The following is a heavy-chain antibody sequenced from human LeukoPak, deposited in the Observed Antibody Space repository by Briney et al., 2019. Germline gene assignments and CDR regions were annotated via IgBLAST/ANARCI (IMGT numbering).Heavy chain of an antibody. J-gene: IGHJ4*02. D-gene: IGHD4-17*01. Sequence: SETLSLTCTVSGGSISSSGYFWGWIRQPPGKGLEWIGNIYYSGSTYYNPSLKSRVTISVDTSKNQFSLKLNSVTAADTAVYYCARDSSTVTTRHFDYWGQGTLVTVSS. CDR2: IYYSGST. V-gene: IGHV4-39*07. CDR3: ARDSSTVTTRHFDY. CDR1: GGSISSSGYF.